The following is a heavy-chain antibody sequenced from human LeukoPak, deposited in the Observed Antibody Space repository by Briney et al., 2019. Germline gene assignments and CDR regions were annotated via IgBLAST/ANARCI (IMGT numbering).Heavy chain of an antibody. Sequence: PGRSLRLSRAASGFTFDDYAMHWVRHAPGKGLEWVSGISWNSGSIGYADSVKGRFTISRDNAKNSLYLQMNSLRAEDTALYYCAKVRTGGDYFDYWGQGTLVTVSS. CDR3: AKVRTGGDYFDY. D-gene: IGHD2-8*02. CDR1: GFTFDDYA. V-gene: IGHV3-9*01. CDR2: ISWNSGSI. J-gene: IGHJ4*02.